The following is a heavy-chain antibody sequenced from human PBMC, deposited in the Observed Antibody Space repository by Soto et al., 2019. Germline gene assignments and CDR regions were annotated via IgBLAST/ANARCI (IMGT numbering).Heavy chain of an antibody. V-gene: IGHV1-69*13. D-gene: IGHD3-16*02. Sequence: SVKVSCEASGGTFSSYAISWVRQAPGQGLEWMGGIIPIFGTANYAQKFQGRVTITADESTSTAYMELSSLRSEDTAVYYCARDPQSLDDAFDIWGQGTMVTVSS. CDR2: IIPIFGTA. J-gene: IGHJ3*02. CDR3: ARDPQSLDDAFDI. CDR1: GGTFSSYA.